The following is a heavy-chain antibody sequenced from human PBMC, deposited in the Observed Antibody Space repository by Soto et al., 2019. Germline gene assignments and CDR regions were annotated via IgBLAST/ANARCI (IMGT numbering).Heavy chain of an antibody. J-gene: IGHJ6*02. CDR1: GFTFSSYA. CDR3: AKDMIPVTTWGGDYYYYGMDV. V-gene: IGHV3-23*01. D-gene: IGHD4-17*01. Sequence: HPGGSLRLSCAASGFTFSSYAMSWVRQAPGKGLEWVSAISGSGGSIGYADSVKGRFTISRDNAKNSLYLQMNSLRAEDTALYYCAKDMIPVTTWGGDYYYYGMDVWGQGTTVTVSS. CDR2: ISGSGGSI.